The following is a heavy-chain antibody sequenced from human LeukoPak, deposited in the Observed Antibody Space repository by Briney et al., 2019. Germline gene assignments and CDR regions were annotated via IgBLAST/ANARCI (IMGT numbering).Heavy chain of an antibody. D-gene: IGHD3-9*01. J-gene: IGHJ6*02. CDR3: AKDSLTASLMDV. CDR1: GFTFSSYG. CDR2: IWYDGSNK. Sequence: PGGSLRLSCAASGFTFSSYGMHWVRQAPGKGLEWVAVIWYDGSNKYYADSVKGRFTISRDNSKNTLDLQMNSLRAEDTAVYYCAKDSLTASLMDVWGQGTTVTVSS. V-gene: IGHV3-33*06.